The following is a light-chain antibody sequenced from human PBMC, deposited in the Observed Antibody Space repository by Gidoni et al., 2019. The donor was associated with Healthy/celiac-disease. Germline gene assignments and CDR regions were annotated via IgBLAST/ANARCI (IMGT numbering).Light chain of an antibody. CDR1: QDISNY. J-gene: IGKJ4*01. CDR2: DAS. V-gene: IGKV1-33*01. CDR3: QQYDNYPPT. Sequence: DIQMTQSPSSLSASVGDRVTITCQASQDISNYLNWYQQKPGEAPKLVVYDASNLERGVPSRFSGSGSGTDFTLTISSLQPEDIATYYCQQYDNYPPTFGGGTRVEIK.